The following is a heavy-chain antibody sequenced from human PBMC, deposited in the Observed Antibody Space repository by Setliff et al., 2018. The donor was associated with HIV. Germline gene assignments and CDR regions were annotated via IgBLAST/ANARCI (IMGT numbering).Heavy chain of an antibody. CDR3: VRNGYYSLDY. CDR1: GGSFSGYY. D-gene: IGHD3-22*01. V-gene: IGHV4-34*01. J-gene: IGHJ4*02. CDR2: ITHSGST. Sequence: SETLSLTCAVYGGSFSGYYWNWIRQSPGKGLEWIGEITHSGSTNYNPSLESRVTISIDKSKNQFSLKMTSVTAADTAVYNCVRNGYYSLDYWGQGTPVTVSS.